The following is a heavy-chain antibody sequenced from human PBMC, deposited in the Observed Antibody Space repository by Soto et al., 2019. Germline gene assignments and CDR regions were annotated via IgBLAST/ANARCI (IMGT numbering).Heavy chain of an antibody. J-gene: IGHJ6*02. Sequence: QVQLVQSGAEVKKPGSSVKVSCKASGGTFSSYAISWVRQAPGQGLEWMGGIIPIFGTADYAQRFQGRLTVPADESTSTAFMELSSLRSEDAAVYYCARPGETPSCYGMDVGGQGTTVTVSS. CDR2: IIPIFGTA. CDR3: ARPGETPSCYGMDV. V-gene: IGHV1-69*12. CDR1: GGTFSSYA.